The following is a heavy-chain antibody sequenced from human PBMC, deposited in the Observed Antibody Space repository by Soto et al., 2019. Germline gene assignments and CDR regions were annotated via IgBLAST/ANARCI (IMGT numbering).Heavy chain of an antibody. CDR3: AKARRAAAGNFISHYGMDV. CDR2: ISYDGSNK. Sequence: LSCAASGFTFSRYGMHWVRQAPGKGLEWVAVISYDGSNKYYADSVKGRFTISRDNSKNTLYLQMNSLRAEDTAVYYCAKARRAAAGNFISHYGMDVWGQGTTVTVSS. D-gene: IGHD6-13*01. V-gene: IGHV3-30*18. CDR1: GFTFSRYG. J-gene: IGHJ6*02.